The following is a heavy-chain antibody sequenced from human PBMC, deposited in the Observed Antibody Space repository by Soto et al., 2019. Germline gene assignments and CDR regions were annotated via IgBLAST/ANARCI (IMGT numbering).Heavy chain of an antibody. J-gene: IGHJ6*02. CDR1: GGTFSSYA. D-gene: IGHD2-2*03. V-gene: IGHV1-69*13. Sequence: GASVEVSCKASGGTFSSYAITWVRQAPGQGLEWMGGIIPIFGTANYAQKFQGRVTMTADESTSTAYMELSSLRSEDTAVYYCARVIGGYCSSTSCRYGMDVWGQGTTVTVSS. CDR3: ARVIGGYCSSTSCRYGMDV. CDR2: IIPIFGTA.